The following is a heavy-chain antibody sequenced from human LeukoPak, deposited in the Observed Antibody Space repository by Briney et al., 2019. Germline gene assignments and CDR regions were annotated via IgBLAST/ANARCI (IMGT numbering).Heavy chain of an antibody. CDR2: ISSSSSYI. J-gene: IGHJ4*02. CDR1: GFTFSDRS. Sequence: PGGSLRLSCAASGFTFSDRSMSWVRQAPGKGLEWVSSISSSSSYIYYADSVKGRFTISRDNAKNSLYLQMNSLRAEDTAVYYCARALAVAAPDYWGQGTLVTVSS. D-gene: IGHD6-19*01. CDR3: ARALAVAAPDY. V-gene: IGHV3-21*01.